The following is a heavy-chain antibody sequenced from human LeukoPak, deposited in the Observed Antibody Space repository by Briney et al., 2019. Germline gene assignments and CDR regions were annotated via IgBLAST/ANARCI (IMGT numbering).Heavy chain of an antibody. CDR2: INYSGST. D-gene: IGHD6-25*01. J-gene: IGHJ4*02. V-gene: IGHV4-59*01. CDR3: ARAWRLPNFDY. CDR1: GGSISSYY. Sequence: SETLSLTCTVSGGSISSYYWSWIRQPPGKGLEWIGYINYSGSTNYNPSLKSRVTISVDTSKNQFSLKLSSVTAADTAVYYCARAWRLPNFDYWGQGTLVTVSS.